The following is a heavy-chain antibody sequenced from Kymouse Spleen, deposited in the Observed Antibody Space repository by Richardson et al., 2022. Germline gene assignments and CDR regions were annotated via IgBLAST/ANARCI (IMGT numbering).Heavy chain of an antibody. V-gene: IGHV3-15*01. Sequence: EVQLVESGGGLVKPGGSLRLSCAASGFTFSNAWMSWVRQAPGKGLEWVGRIKSKTDGGTTDYAAPVKGRFTISRDDSKNTLYLQMNSLKTEDTAVYYCTTECSSSSNYYYYGMDVWGQGTTVTVSS. D-gene: IGHD6-6*01. J-gene: IGHJ6*02. CDR3: TTECSSSSNYYYYGMDV. CDR1: GFTFSNAW. CDR2: IKSKTDGGTT.